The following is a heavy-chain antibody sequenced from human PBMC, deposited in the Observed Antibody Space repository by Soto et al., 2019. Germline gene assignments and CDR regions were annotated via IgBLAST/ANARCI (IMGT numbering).Heavy chain of an antibody. Sequence: ASVEVSCKASGYSFTSYYLHWVRQAPGQGPEWMGLINPSGGSTTYSQKFQGRVTMTRDTSTTTVYMELSALRAEDTAVYYCARDSSSWDYWGQGTLVTVSS. D-gene: IGHD6-13*01. J-gene: IGHJ4*02. V-gene: IGHV1-46*01. CDR1: GYSFTSYY. CDR2: INPSGGST. CDR3: ARDSSSWDY.